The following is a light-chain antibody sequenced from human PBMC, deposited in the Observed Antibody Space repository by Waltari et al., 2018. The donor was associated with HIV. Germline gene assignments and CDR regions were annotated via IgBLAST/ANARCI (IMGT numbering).Light chain of an antibody. CDR2: SAS. Sequence: DIQMTQSPSSLSASIGERVPITCRASQAVSDDLGWYQQTPGEATRRLIYSASSVENGVPSRFSGSRAGEDFTLTITNLQPEDCATYYCLQHHSYPLTFGGGTKVEI. V-gene: IGKV1-17*02. CDR3: LQHHSYPLT. CDR1: QAVSDD. J-gene: IGKJ4*01.